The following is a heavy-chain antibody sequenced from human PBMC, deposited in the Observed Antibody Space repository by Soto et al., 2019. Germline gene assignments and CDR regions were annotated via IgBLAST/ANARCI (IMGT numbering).Heavy chain of an antibody. Sequence: SGPTLVNPTQTLTLTCTFSGFSLSTSGVGVGWIRQPPGKALEWLALIYWDDDKRYSPSLKSRLTITKDTSKNQVVLTMTNMDPVDTATYYCAHRRSSDCSGGSCYWSAWFDPWGQGTLVTVSS. V-gene: IGHV2-5*02. J-gene: IGHJ5*02. CDR1: GFSLSTSGVG. D-gene: IGHD2-15*01. CDR3: AHRRSSDCSGGSCYWSAWFDP. CDR2: IYWDDDK.